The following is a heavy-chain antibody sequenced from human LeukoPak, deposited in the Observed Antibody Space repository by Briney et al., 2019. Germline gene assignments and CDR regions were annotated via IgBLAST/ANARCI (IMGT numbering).Heavy chain of an antibody. CDR1: GGSFSGYY. CDR2: INHSGST. Sequence: PSETLSLTCAVYGGSFSGYYWSWIRQPPGKGLEWIGEINHSGSTNYNPSLKSRVTISVDTSKNQFSLKLSSVTAADTAVYYCARGDGYYKRGTFVDYWGQGTLVTVSS. CDR3: ARGDGYYKRGTFVDY. V-gene: IGHV4-34*01. J-gene: IGHJ4*02. D-gene: IGHD3-22*01.